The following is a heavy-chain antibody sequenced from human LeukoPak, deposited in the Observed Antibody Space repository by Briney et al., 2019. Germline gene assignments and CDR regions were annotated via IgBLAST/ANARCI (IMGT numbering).Heavy chain of an antibody. J-gene: IGHJ4*02. CDR2: IIPIFGKA. Sequence: GASVKLTCKASGGTFSSYAISWVRQAPGQGLEWMGGIIPIFGKANYAQKFQGRVTITADESTSTAYMELSSLRSEDTAVYYCARDLGYYYDSSASTAFDYWGQGTLVTVSS. V-gene: IGHV1-69*13. D-gene: IGHD3-22*01. CDR3: ARDLGYYYDSSASTAFDY. CDR1: GGTFSSYA.